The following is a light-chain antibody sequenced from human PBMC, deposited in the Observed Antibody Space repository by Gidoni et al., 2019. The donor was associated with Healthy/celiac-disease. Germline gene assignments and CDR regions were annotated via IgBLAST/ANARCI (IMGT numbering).Light chain of an antibody. Sequence: DIQMTQSPSSLSASVGDRVTITCQASQDISNYLNWYQQKPGKAPKLLIYDASNLETGVPSRFSGSGSGTDFTFTISSLQPEDIATYYCQQYDNLPWTFXQXPKVXIK. V-gene: IGKV1-33*01. CDR3: QQYDNLPWT. CDR2: DAS. J-gene: IGKJ1*01. CDR1: QDISNY.